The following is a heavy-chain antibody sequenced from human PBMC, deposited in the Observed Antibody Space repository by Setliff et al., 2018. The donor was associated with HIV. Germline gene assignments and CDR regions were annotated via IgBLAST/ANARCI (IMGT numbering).Heavy chain of an antibody. Sequence: PGGSLRLSCAASNFTFSFYGMHWVRQAPGKGLEWVACTPNDGSDKNYADSVKGRFTISRDNSKNTLYLQMDSLRAEDTAVYYCTKSLYSSRWSHLDYWGQGTLVTVSS. V-gene: IGHV3-30*02. CDR1: NFTFSFYG. CDR2: TPNDGSDK. D-gene: IGHD6-13*01. J-gene: IGHJ4*02. CDR3: TKSLYSSRWSHLDY.